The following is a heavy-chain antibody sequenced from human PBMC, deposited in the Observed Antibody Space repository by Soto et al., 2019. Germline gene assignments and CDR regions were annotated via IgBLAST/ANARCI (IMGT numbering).Heavy chain of an antibody. CDR2: ISYDGSY. J-gene: IGHJ4*02. D-gene: IGHD1-26*01. V-gene: IGHV3-30*18. CDR3: AKDQGVGGTLGLFDY. Sequence: QVQLVESGGGAVQPGRSLRLPCVASGFSFSDVAMHWVRQAPGKGLEPVAVISYDGSYIPPPPDSVKGRFTISRDNSKNTLYLQMNSLRPEDTAIYYCAKDQGVGGTLGLFDYWGQGILVTVSS. CDR1: GFSFSDVA.